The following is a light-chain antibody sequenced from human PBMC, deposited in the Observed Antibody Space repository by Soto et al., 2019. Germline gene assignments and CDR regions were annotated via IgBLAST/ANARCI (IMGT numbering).Light chain of an antibody. Sequence: DIQLTQSPIFLSASVGDRVTISCRASQAICNYLAWYQQKPGKAPNLLIFGASTLQSGVPSRFSGSGSGTEFTLTISSLQPEDFATYYCQQLNSHPRTFGQGTKLEI. CDR2: GAS. CDR1: QAICNY. CDR3: QQLNSHPRT. V-gene: IGKV1-9*01. J-gene: IGKJ2*01.